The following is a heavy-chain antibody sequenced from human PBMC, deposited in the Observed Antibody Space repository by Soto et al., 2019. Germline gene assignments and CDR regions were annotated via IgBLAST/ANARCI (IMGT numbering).Heavy chain of an antibody. V-gene: IGHV5-10-1*01. Sequence: GESLKISCKGSGYSFTSYWISWVRQMPGKGLEWMGRIDPSDSYTNYSPSFQGHATISADKSISTAYLQWSSLKASDTAMYYCAREYYDSSGYYPHYYGMDVWGQGTTVTVSS. CDR2: IDPSDSYT. J-gene: IGHJ6*02. CDR3: AREYYDSSGYYPHYYGMDV. CDR1: GYSFTSYW. D-gene: IGHD3-22*01.